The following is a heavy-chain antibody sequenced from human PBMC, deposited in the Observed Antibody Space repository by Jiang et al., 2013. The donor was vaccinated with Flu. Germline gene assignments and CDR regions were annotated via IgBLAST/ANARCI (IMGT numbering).Heavy chain of an antibody. CDR2: IHHSGST. CDR1: GGSISNYY. J-gene: IGHJ3*01. Sequence: GPGLVKPSETLSLSCTVSGGSISNYYWHWIRQPPGKGLEWIGYIHHSGSTSYNPSLKSRLTISVDTSKNQLSLRLSSVTAADTAVYYCAREYSAFDFWGQGTMVTVSS. V-gene: IGHV4-59*01. D-gene: IGHD2-21*01. CDR3: AREYSAFDF.